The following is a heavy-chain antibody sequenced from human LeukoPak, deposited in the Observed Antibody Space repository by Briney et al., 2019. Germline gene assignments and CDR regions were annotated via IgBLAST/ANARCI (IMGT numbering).Heavy chain of an antibody. D-gene: IGHD6-19*01. CDR3: ARGSTSVAGSPIDY. V-gene: IGHV3-7*01. CDR2: IKQDGSEK. Sequence: GGSLRLSCAASGFTFSSYWMSWVRQATGKGLEWVANIKQDGSEKYYVDSVKGRFTISRDNAKNSLYLQMNSLRAEDSAVYYCARGSTSVAGSPIDYWGQGTLVTVSS. J-gene: IGHJ4*02. CDR1: GFTFSSYW.